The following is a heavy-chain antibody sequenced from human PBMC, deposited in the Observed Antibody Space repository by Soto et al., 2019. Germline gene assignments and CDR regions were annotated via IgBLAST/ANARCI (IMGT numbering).Heavy chain of an antibody. J-gene: IGHJ4*02. CDR2: IKHDGSVQ. CDR1: GFTFSGYW. CDR3: ARAPYSNAWYRFDL. D-gene: IGHD4-4*01. V-gene: IGHV3-7*03. Sequence: GGSLRLSCEAPGFTFSGYWMSWVRQAPGKGLEWVADIKHDGSVQYYVDSVKGRFTISRDNAKKLLSLQMNGLRAEDTALYYCARAPYSNAWYRFDLWGQGTLVTVSS.